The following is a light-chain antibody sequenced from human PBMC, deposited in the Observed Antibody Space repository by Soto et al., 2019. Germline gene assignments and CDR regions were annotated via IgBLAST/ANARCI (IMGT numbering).Light chain of an antibody. CDR1: GSNIGTNT. CDR3: AAWDDNLTARV. J-gene: IGLJ3*02. Sequence: QSVLTQPPSASGTPGQRVIISCSGSGSNIGTNTVNWYQQLPGTAPRLLIYSNNQRPSGVPDRFSGSKSATSASLAISGLQSEDEADYYCAAWDDNLTARVFGGGTKLTVL. CDR2: SNN. V-gene: IGLV1-44*01.